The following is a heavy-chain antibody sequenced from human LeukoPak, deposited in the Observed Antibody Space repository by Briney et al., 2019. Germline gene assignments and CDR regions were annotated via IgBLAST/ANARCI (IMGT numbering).Heavy chain of an antibody. V-gene: IGHV4-30-4*08. CDR3: ARGPVIPAAIDDFWDYFDY. CDR2: IYYSGST. CDR1: GGSINSSSYY. D-gene: IGHD2-2*01. Sequence: SETLSLTCTVSGGSINSSSYYWGWIRQPPGKGLEWIGYIYYSGSTYYNPSLKSRVTISVDTSKNQFSLKLSSVTAADTAVYYCARGPVIPAAIDDFWDYFDYWGQGTLVTVSS. J-gene: IGHJ4*02.